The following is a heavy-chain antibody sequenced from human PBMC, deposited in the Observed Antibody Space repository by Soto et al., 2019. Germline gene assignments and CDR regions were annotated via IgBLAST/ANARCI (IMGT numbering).Heavy chain of an antibody. Sequence: GGSLRLSCVVSGFTFSSSAINWVRQAPGKGLEWVSTISGSGVAKFYADSVKGRFTISRDNSNNTVSLQMNSLRAEDAAVYYCAKNSSPGATHWNVYWGQGTLVTVSS. CDR3: AKNSSPGATHWNVY. D-gene: IGHD1-1*01. V-gene: IGHV3-23*01. CDR2: ISGSGVAK. CDR1: GFTFSSSA. J-gene: IGHJ1*01.